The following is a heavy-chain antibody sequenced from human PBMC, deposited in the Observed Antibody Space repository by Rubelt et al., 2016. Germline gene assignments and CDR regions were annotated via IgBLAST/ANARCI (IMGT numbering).Heavy chain of an antibody. D-gene: IGHD5-12*01. V-gene: IGHV3-23*04. CDR2: NSGTGGST. J-gene: IGHJ4*02. Sequence: EVQLVESGGGLVQPGGSLRLSCGASGFTFSSYAMSWVRQPPGKGLEWVSSNSGTGGSTYYADSVRVRFTISRDNSKNTLYLQRNSLRVEDTAVYYCAKGRGYSGYDGTPVDYWGQGTLVTVSS. CDR1: GFTFSSYA. CDR3: AKGRGYSGYDGTPVDY.